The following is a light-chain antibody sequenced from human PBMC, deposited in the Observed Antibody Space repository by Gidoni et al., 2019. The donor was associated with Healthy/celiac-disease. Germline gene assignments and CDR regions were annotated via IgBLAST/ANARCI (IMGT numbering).Light chain of an antibody. CDR3: QQYNNWPPIT. CDR2: GAS. J-gene: IGKJ5*01. CDR1: QSVNSN. V-gene: IGKV3-15*01. Sequence: EIVLTQSPATLSVHPGERATLSCRASQSVNSNLAWYQQKPGQAPRLLIYGASTRAPGIPARFSGSGSGTEFTLTISILQSEDFAVYYCQQYNNWPPITFGQGTRLEIK.